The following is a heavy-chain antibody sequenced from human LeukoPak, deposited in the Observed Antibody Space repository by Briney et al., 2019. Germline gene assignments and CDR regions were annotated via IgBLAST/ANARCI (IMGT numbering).Heavy chain of an antibody. CDR3: ARDGHTGAIWFGELLFVGWFDP. V-gene: IGHV3-30-3*01. D-gene: IGHD3-10*01. CDR2: ISYDGSIK. CDR1: GFTFSSYA. J-gene: IGHJ5*02. Sequence: GGSLRLSCAASGFTFSSYAMHWVRQAPGKGLEWVAVISYDGSIKYYADSVKGRFTISRDNSKNTLYLQMNSLRAEDTAVYYCARDGHTGAIWFGELLFVGWFDPWGQGTLVTVSS.